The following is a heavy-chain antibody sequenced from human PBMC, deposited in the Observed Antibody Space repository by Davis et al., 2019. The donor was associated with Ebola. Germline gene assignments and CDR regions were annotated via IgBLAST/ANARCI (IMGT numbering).Heavy chain of an antibody. J-gene: IGHJ4*02. CDR1: GGSFSDYF. V-gene: IGHV4-34*01. CDR3: AKGPFVAFD. Sequence: MPSETLSLTCAVYGGSFSDYFWSWIRQSPGKGLEWIGYISHAGLTDYNPSLQSRVTISVDTSKNAFSLKMTSVTAADTAIYYCAKGPFVAFDWGQGTLVTVSS. D-gene: IGHD3-3*02. CDR2: ISHAGLT.